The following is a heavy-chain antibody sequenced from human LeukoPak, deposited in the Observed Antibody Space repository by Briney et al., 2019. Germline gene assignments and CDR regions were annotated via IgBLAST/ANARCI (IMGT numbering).Heavy chain of an antibody. CDR3: ARIMRMSVPAAIDY. Sequence: GESLKISCKDSGYSFSNYWIGWVRQMPGKGLEWMGIIYPGDSDTRYSPSFQGQVTISADKSISTAYLQWSSLKASDTAMYYCARIMRMSVPAAIDYWGQGTLVTVSS. D-gene: IGHD2-2*01. J-gene: IGHJ4*02. CDR1: GYSFSNYW. V-gene: IGHV5-51*01. CDR2: IYPGDSDT.